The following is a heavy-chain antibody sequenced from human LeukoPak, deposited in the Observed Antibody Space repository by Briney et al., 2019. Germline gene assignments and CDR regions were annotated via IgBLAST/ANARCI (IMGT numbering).Heavy chain of an antibody. CDR2: INHSGST. D-gene: IGHD2-2*01. Sequence: SETLSLTCAVYGGSFSGYYWSWIRQPPGKGLGWVGEINHSGSTNYNPSLKSRVTISVDTSKNQFSLKLSSVTAADTAVYYCARGLGYCSSTSCSFDYWGQGTLVTVSS. J-gene: IGHJ4*02. CDR3: ARGLGYCSSTSCSFDY. V-gene: IGHV4-34*01. CDR1: GGSFSGYY.